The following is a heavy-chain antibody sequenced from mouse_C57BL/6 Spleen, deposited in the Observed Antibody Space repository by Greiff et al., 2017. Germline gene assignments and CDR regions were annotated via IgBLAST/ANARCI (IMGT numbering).Heavy chain of an antibody. CDR2: INPYNGGT. CDR1: GYTFTDYY. J-gene: IGHJ4*01. CDR3: AGDDYDGYYYAMDY. V-gene: IGHV1-19*01. D-gene: IGHD2-4*01. Sequence: EVQLQQSGPVLVKPGASVKMSCKASGYTFTDYYMNWVKQSHGKSLEWIGVINPYNGGTSYNQKFKGKATLTVDKSSSTAYMELNSLTSEDSAVYYCAGDDYDGYYYAMDYWGQGTSVTVSS.